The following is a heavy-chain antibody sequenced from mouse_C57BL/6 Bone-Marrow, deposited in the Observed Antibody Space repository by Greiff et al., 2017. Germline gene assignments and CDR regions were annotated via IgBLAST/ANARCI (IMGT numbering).Heavy chain of an antibody. CDR2: IYPGSGST. CDR1: GYTFTSYW. D-gene: IGHD1-1*01. J-gene: IGHJ2*01. CDR3: ARDYYGSSLYYFDY. V-gene: IGHV1-55*01. Sequence: QVQLQQPGAELVKPGASVKMSCKASGYTFTSYWITWVKQRPGQGLEWIGDIYPGSGSTNYNEKFKSKATLTVDTSSSTAYMLRSSLTSEDSAGEYCARDYYGSSLYYFDYWGQGTTLTVSS.